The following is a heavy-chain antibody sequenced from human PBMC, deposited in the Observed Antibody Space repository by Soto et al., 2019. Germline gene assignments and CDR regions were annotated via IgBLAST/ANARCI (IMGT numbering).Heavy chain of an antibody. D-gene: IGHD3-10*01. CDR3: ASGDYYGTGGTDY. V-gene: IGHV1-3*01. CDR1: GYTFTSYA. J-gene: IGHJ4*02. CDR2: INVGNGNT. Sequence: QVQLVQSGAEVKKPGASVKVSCKASGYTFTSYALHWVRQAPGQRLEWMGRINVGNGNTKYSQKFQGRVTLTRDTSASTAYMELSSRRSEDTAVYYCASGDYYGTGGTDYWGQGTLVTVSS.